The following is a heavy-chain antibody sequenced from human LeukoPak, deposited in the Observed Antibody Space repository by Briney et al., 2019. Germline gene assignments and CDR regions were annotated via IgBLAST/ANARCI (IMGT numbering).Heavy chain of an antibody. CDR1: GGTFSSYA. Sequence: GSSVKVSCKASGGTFSSYAISRVRQAPGQGLEWMGGIIPIFGTANYAQKFQGRVTITADESTSTAYMGLSSLRSEDTAVYYCARGPSRPSMIVVHHENQPAPYYYYGMDVWGQGTTVTVSS. CDR3: ARGPSRPSMIVVHHENQPAPYYYYGMDV. J-gene: IGHJ6*02. V-gene: IGHV1-69*01. D-gene: IGHD3-22*01. CDR2: IIPIFGTA.